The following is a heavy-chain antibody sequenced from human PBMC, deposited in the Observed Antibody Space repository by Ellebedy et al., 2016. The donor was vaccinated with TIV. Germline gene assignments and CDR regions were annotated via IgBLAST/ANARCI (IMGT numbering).Heavy chain of an antibody. CDR2: ISYDGSNK. CDR1: GFTFSSYG. J-gene: IGHJ6*02. V-gene: IGHV3-30*03. D-gene: IGHD2-15*01. CDR3: ARDGDCSGGSCYFPPRGMDV. Sequence: GESLKISXAASGFTFSSYGMHWVRQAPGKGLEWVAVISYDGSNKYYADSVKGRFTISRDNSKNTLYLQMNSLRAEDTAVYYCARDGDCSGGSCYFPPRGMDVWGQGTTVTVAS.